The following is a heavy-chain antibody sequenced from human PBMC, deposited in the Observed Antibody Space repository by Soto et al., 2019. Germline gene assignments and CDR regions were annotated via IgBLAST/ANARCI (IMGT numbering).Heavy chain of an antibody. CDR2: TYYRSKWYN. CDR3: ARDEVSSGWFYYYGMDV. J-gene: IGHJ6*02. Sequence: SQTLSLTCAISGDSVSSNSAAWNWIRQSPSRSLEWLGRTYYRSKWYNDYAVSVKSRITINPDTSKNQFSLQLNSVTPEDTAVYYCARDEVSSGWFYYYGMDVWGQGTTVTVSS. CDR1: GDSVSSNSAA. V-gene: IGHV6-1*01. D-gene: IGHD6-19*01.